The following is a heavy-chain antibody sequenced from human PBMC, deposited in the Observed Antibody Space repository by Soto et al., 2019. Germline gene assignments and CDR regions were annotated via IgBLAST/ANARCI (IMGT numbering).Heavy chain of an antibody. J-gene: IGHJ4*02. CDR1: GCTFSTYA. Sequence: QVQLVQSGAEVRKPGSSVKVSCKASGCTFSTYAISWVRQAPGQGLEWMGGIIPILGTANYAQKFQGRVTITADESTSTAYMELSSLRSEDTDVYYCEADVGVSSRTFDYWGQGSLVTVSS. CDR2: IIPILGTA. D-gene: IGHD1-26*01. CDR3: EADVGVSSRTFDY. V-gene: IGHV1-69*01.